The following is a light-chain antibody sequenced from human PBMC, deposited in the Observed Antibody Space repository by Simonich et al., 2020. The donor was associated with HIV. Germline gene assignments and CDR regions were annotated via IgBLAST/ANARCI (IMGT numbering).Light chain of an antibody. CDR2: AAS. CDR3: QQYHIYPYT. Sequence: DIQMTQSPSSLSASVGNRVTITCRTSQSISNYLNWYQQKPGKAPKLLIYAASNLQSGVPSRFSGSGSGTDFTLTISSLQSEDFATYYCQQYHIYPYTFGQGTKLESK. J-gene: IGKJ2*01. V-gene: IGKV1-39*01. CDR1: QSISNY.